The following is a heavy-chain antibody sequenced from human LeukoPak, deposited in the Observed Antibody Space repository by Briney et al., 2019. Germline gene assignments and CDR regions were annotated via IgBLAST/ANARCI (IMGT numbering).Heavy chain of an antibody. CDR3: AKAPTSTTRVSDF. D-gene: IGHD2/OR15-2a*01. Sequence: GGSLRLSCVASGFTFSSYAMTWVRQAPGKGLEWVSDIGGSGSGTYYADSVKGRFTISRDNSKNTLYLQINSVRAEDTAIYYCAKAPTSTTRVSDFWGQGTLVTVSS. CDR1: GFTFSSYA. J-gene: IGHJ4*02. CDR2: IGGSGSGT. V-gene: IGHV3-23*01.